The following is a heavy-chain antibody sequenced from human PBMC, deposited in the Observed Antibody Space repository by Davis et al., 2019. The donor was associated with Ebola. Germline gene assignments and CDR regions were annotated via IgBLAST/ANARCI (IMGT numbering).Heavy chain of an antibody. CDR1: GGSFSGYY. V-gene: IGHV4-34*01. CDR2: INHSGST. Sequence: SETLSLTCAVYGGSFSGYYWGWIRQPPGKGLEWIGEINHSGSTNYNPSLKSRVTISVDTSKNQFSLKLSSVTAADTAVYYCARGYSSWFDPWGQGTLVTVSS. J-gene: IGHJ5*02. CDR3: ARGYSSWFDP. D-gene: IGHD5-18*01.